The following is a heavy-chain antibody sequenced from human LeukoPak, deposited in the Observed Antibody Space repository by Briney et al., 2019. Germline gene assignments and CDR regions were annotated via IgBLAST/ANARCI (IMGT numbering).Heavy chain of an antibody. CDR2: ISADGRIQ. CDR1: GFTFSTYS. V-gene: IGHV3-30*03. CDR3: AREFGHDRWYFDY. J-gene: IGHJ4*02. Sequence: GGSLRLSCAVSGFTFSTYSIHWVRQAPGKGLEWVTVISADGRIQYYSDSVKGRFTISRDNSLNTLHLQTNNLRAGDTAVYYCAREFGHDRWYFDYWGQGALVTVSS. D-gene: IGHD5-12*01.